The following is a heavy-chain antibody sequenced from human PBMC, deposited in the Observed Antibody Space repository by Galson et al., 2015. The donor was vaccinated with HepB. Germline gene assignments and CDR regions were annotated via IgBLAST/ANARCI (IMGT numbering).Heavy chain of an antibody. CDR1: GYTFTSYD. CDR3: ARAAGDFWSGYLPLWY. V-gene: IGHV1-8*01. D-gene: IGHD3-3*01. J-gene: IGHJ4*02. CDR2: MNPNSGNT. Sequence: SVKVSCKASGYTFTSYDINWVRQATGQGLEWMGWMNPNSGNTGYAQKFQGRVTMTRNTSISTAYMELSSLRSEDTAVYYCARAAGDFWSGYLPLWYWGQGTLVTVSS.